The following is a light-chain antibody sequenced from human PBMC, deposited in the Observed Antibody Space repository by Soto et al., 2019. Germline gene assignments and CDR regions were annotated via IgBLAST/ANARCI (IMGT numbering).Light chain of an antibody. J-gene: IGKJ3*01. CDR1: QSITSN. Sequence: EIQMTQSPSSLSASVGDRVTITCRASQSITSNLNWYQQKPGKAPKLLIYAASSLRSGVPSRFSGSGSGTDFTLTITSLQPADFANYYCQQSYSTLTFGPGTKVDIK. V-gene: IGKV1-39*01. CDR3: QQSYSTLT. CDR2: AAS.